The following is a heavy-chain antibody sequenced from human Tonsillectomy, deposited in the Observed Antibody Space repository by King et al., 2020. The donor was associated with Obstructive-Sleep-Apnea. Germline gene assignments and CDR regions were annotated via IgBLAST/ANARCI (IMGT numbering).Heavy chain of an antibody. Sequence: VQLVESGGGLVKPGGSLRLSCAASGFTFSSYSMNWVRQAPGKGLEWVSSISSSSSYIYYADSVKGRFTISRDNAKNSLYLQMNSLRAEDTAVYYCARDLVVPNKRLLEWLLNYYYYGMDVWGQGTTVTVSS. J-gene: IGHJ6*02. CDR3: ARDLVVPNKRLLEWLLNYYYYGMDV. CDR2: ISSSSSYI. V-gene: IGHV3-21*01. D-gene: IGHD3-3*01. CDR1: GFTFSSYS.